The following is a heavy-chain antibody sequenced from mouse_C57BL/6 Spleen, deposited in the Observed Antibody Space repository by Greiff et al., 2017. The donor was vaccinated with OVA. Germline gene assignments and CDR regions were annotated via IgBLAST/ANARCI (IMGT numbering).Heavy chain of an antibody. CDR1: GFTFSSYA. V-gene: IGHV5-4*01. J-gene: IGHJ1*03. D-gene: IGHD1-1*01. CDR3: ARGGYYGIRGLYFDV. Sequence: EVHLVESGGGLVKPGGSLKLSCAASGFTFSSYAMSWVRQTPEKRLEWVATISDGGSYTSYQDNVKGRFTISSDNAKNNLYLLMSHLKSEDTAVYYYARGGYYGIRGLYFDVWGTGTTVTFSS. CDR2: ISDGGSYT.